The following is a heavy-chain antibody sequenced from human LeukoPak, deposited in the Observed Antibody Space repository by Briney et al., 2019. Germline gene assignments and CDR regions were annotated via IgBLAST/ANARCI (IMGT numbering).Heavy chain of an antibody. J-gene: IGHJ4*02. CDR1: GGSISSSDW. CDR2: MHQSGTT. V-gene: IGHV4-4*02. D-gene: IGHD3-10*01. Sequence: PSETLSLTCAVSGGSISSSDWWSWVRQPSGKGLEWIGEMHQSGTTNYNPSLKSRVTMSVDKSKNQFTLKLSSVTAADTAVYFCASADYYRIDFWGQGTLITVSS. CDR3: ASADYYRIDF.